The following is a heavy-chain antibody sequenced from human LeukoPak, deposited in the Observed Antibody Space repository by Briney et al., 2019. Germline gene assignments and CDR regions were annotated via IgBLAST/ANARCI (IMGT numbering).Heavy chain of an antibody. J-gene: IGHJ4*02. V-gene: IGHV1-69*04. CDR3: ARGQQLVRTHPFDY. CDR1: GGTFSSYA. CDR2: IIPILGIA. D-gene: IGHD6-13*01. Sequence: VASVKVSCKASGGTFSSYAISWLRQAPGQGLEWMGRIIPILGIANYAQKFQGRVTITADKSTSTAYMELSSLRSEDTAVYYCARGQQLVRTHPFDYWGQGTLVTVSS.